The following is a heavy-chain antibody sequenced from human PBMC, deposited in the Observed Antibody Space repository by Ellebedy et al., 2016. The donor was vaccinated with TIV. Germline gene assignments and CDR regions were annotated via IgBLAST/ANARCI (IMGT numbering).Heavy chain of an antibody. CDR3: ARDNEYCTNGVCSKFDY. D-gene: IGHD2-8*01. CDR1: GFTFSSYW. V-gene: IGHV3-7*01. J-gene: IGHJ4*02. CDR2: IKQDGSEI. Sequence: GESLKISCAASGFTFSSYWMSWVRQAPGKGLEWVANIKQDGSEIGFVDSVEGRFIISRDNAKNALYLEMSSLRVEDTAVYYCARDNEYCTNGVCSKFDYWGQGTLVTVSS.